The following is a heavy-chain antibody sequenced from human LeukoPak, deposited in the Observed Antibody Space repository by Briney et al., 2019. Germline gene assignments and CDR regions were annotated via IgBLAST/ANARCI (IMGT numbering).Heavy chain of an antibody. J-gene: IGHJ6*02. V-gene: IGHV5-10-1*01. D-gene: IGHD6-19*01. Sequence: GESLKISCKGSGYSFTSYWISWVRQMPGKGLEWMGRIDPSDSYTNYSPSFQGHVTISADKSISTAYLQWSSLKASDTAMYYCARHRSSGWYTWPNYYYYGMDAWGQGTTVTVSS. CDR2: IDPSDSYT. CDR3: ARHRSSGWYTWPNYYYYGMDA. CDR1: GYSFTSYW.